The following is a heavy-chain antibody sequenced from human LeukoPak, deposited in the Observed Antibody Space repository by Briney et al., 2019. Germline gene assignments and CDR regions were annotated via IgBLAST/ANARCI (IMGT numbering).Heavy chain of an antibody. CDR2: IYHSGST. J-gene: IGHJ4*02. CDR3: AREKSFWSGYCIPFFDY. Sequence: PSETLSLTCAVSGGSISSSNWWSWVRQPPGKGLEWIGEIYHSGSTNYNPSLKSRVTISVDKSKNQFSLKLSSVTAADTAVYYCAREKSFWSGYCIPFFDYWGQGTLVTVSS. CDR1: GGSISSSNW. V-gene: IGHV4-4*02. D-gene: IGHD3-3*01.